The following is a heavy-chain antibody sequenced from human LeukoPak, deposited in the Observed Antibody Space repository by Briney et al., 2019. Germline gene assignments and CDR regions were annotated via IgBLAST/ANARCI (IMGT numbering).Heavy chain of an antibody. CDR2: INHSGST. Sequence: PSETLSLTCTVSGGSISSYYWSWIRQPPGKGLEWIGEINHSGSTNYNPSLKSRVTISVDTSKNQFSLKLSSVTAADTAVYYCARGYDFWSGYSNWGQGTLVTVSS. V-gene: IGHV4-34*01. D-gene: IGHD3-3*01. J-gene: IGHJ4*02. CDR3: ARGYDFWSGYSN. CDR1: GGSISSYY.